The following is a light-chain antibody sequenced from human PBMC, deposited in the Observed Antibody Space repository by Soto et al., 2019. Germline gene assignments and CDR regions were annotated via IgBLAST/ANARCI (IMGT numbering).Light chain of an antibody. CDR2: GAS. Sequence: EIVLTQSPGTLSLSPGERATLSCRASQSLSNNIYLAWYQQKPGQAPRLLIYGASSRATGIPARFSGSGSGTEFTLTINSLQSEDFAVYYCQQYNNWPMWTFGQGTKVDIK. V-gene: IGKV3D-15*01. CDR1: QSLSNN. J-gene: IGKJ1*01. CDR3: QQYNNWPMWT.